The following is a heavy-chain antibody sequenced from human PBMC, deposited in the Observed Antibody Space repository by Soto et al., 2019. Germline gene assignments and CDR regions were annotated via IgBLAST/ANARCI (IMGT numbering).Heavy chain of an antibody. V-gene: IGHV1-46*01. CDR2: INPSGGST. D-gene: IGHD4-17*01. CDR3: ARDRYGDYANGMDV. CDR1: GGTFSSYA. J-gene: IGHJ6*02. Sequence: ASVKVSCKASGGTFSSYAISWVRQAPGQGLEWMGIINPSGGSTSYAQKFQGRVTMTRDTSTSTVYMELSSLRSEDTAVYYCARDRYGDYANGMDVWGQGTMVTVSS.